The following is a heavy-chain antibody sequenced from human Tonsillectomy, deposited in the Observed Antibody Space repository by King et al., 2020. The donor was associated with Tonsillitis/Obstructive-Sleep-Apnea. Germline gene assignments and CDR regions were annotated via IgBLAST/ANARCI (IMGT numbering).Heavy chain of an antibody. CDR2: ISSSSSYT. V-gene: IGHV3-11*05. Sequence: QVQLVESGGGLVKPGGSLRLSCAASGFTFSDYYMSWIRQAPGKGLEWVSYISSSSSYTNNADSVKGRFTNSRDNAKNSLYLQMNSLRAEDTAVYYCARDRWAGRLGSTDWGQGTLVTVSS. CDR3: ARDRWAGRLGSTD. D-gene: IGHD2-8*02. CDR1: GFTFSDYY. J-gene: IGHJ4*02.